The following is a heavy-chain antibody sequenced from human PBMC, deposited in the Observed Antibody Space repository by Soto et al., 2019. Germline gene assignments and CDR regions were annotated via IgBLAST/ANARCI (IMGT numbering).Heavy chain of an antibody. V-gene: IGHV1-18*01. D-gene: IGHD1-26*01. J-gene: IGHJ4*02. Sequence: ASVKVSCKASGYTFTSYGISWVRQAPGQGLEWMGWINPYNGNTKYAQKLQGRVTMTTDTSTSTAYMELRSLRSDDTAVYYCARDAAVGLFDYWGKGPQVTVSS. CDR1: GYTFTSYG. CDR3: ARDAAVGLFDY. CDR2: INPYNGNT.